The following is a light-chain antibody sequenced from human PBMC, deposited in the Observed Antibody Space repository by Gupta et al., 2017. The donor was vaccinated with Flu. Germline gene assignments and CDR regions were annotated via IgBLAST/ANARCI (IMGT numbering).Light chain of an antibody. CDR1: SSSVGAGYG. V-gene: IGLV1-40*01. CDR2: DTT. J-gene: IGLJ2*01. Sequence: QSVLTQPPSVSGPPGQRVTISCTGSSSSVGAGYGVHLYQHLPVTAPNLLIYDTTKRPSGVPDRFSGSESGTSASLAITELQAEDEAEYYSQSDDSSLFYVLFGGGTKLTVV. CDR3: QSDDSSLFYVL.